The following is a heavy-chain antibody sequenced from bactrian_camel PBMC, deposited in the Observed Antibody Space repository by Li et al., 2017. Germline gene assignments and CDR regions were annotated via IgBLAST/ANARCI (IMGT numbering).Heavy chain of an antibody. V-gene: IGHV3S54*01. Sequence: VQLVESGGGSVQAGGSLLLSCAASGNTYSTNCMGWFRQFPGKEREGVAAIFLGGPFLGGRRSFYSDSVKGRFTMSQDNAKNTWYLQMNSLKTEDTAVYFCATALSSSYRGTWYGVGFRYWGQGTQVTVS. CDR2: IFLGGPFLGGRRS. CDR3: ATALSSSYRGTWYGVGFRY. CDR1: GNTYSTNC. J-gene: IGHJ6*01. D-gene: IGHD7*01.